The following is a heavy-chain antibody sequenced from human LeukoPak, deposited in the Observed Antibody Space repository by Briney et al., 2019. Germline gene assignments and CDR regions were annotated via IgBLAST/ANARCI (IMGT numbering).Heavy chain of an antibody. J-gene: IGHJ4*02. D-gene: IGHD5-12*01. CDR1: GFTVSSNY. CDR3: ARDRWVGGYDYFDY. CDR2: IYSGGST. Sequence: GGSLRLSCAASGFTVSSNYMSWVRQAPGKGLEWVSVIYSGGSTYYADSVKGRFTISRDNSKNTLCLQMNSLRAEDTAVYYCARDRWVGGYDYFDYWGQGNLVTVSS. V-gene: IGHV3-66*02.